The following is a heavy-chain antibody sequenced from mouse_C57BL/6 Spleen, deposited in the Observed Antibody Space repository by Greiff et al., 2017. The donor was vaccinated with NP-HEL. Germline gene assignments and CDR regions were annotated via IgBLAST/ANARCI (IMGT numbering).Heavy chain of an antibody. Sequence: EVKLVESGGGLVKPGGSLKLSCAASGFTFSSYAMSWVRQTPEKRLEWVATISDGGSYTYYPDNVKGRFTISRDNAKNNLYLQMSHLKSEDTAMYYCARDRDYYGNSDAMDYWGQGTSVTVSS. CDR2: ISDGGSYT. D-gene: IGHD2-1*01. J-gene: IGHJ4*01. V-gene: IGHV5-4*01. CDR3: ARDRDYYGNSDAMDY. CDR1: GFTFSSYA.